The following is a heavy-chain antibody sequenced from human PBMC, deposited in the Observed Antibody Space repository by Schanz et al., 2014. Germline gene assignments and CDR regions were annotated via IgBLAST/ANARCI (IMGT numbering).Heavy chain of an antibody. V-gene: IGHV1-18*01. Sequence: QLMQSGSEVRKPGASVKVSCKASGYIFGSHGMTWVRQAPGQGPELMGWINAHTGNTQYAQKFQGRVNMTRDTVTTKVHLELTRQRTDDTAIYYCARVHIATYHYNSPGAFDIWGQGTRVTVSS. D-gene: IGHD3-10*01. CDR1: GYIFGSHG. J-gene: IGHJ3*02. CDR3: ARVHIATYHYNSPGAFDI. CDR2: INAHTGNT.